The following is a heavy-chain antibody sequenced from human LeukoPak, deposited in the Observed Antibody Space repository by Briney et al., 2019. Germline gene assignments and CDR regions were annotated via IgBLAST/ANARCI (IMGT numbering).Heavy chain of an antibody. CDR3: ATHSSSWFDP. CDR2: IYYSGST. V-gene: IGHV4-39*07. CDR1: GGSISSSSYY. J-gene: IGHJ5*02. D-gene: IGHD6-13*01. Sequence: SETLSLTCTVSGGSISSSSYYWGWIRQPPGKGLEWIGSIYYSGSTYYNPSLMSRVTISVDTSKNQFSLKLSSVTAADTAVYYCATHSSSWFDPWGQGTLVTVSS.